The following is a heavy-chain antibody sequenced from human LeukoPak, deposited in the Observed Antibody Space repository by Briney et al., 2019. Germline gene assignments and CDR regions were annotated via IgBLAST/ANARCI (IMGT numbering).Heavy chain of an antibody. CDR2: ISGSGGST. V-gene: IGHV3-23*01. CDR1: GFTFSSYA. J-gene: IGHJ4*02. D-gene: IGHD3-9*01. CDR3: AKGKRSRGYYDILTGPHYFDY. Sequence: GGSLRLSCAASGFTFSSYAMSWVRQAPGKGLEWVSAISGSGGSTYYADSVKGRFTISRDNSKNTLYLQMNSLRAEDTAVYYCAKGKRSRGYYDILTGPHYFDYWGQGTLVTVSS.